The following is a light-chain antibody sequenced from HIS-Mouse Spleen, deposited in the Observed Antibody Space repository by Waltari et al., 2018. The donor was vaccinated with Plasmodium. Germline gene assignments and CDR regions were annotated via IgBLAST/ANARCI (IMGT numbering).Light chain of an antibody. CDR1: QGVSSN. CDR2: GAS. J-gene: IGKJ3*01. CDR3: QQYNNWSFT. V-gene: IGKV3-15*01. Sequence: EIVMTQSPATLSVSPGDRATLSCRASQGVSSNLAWYQQKPGQAPRLLIYGASTRATGIPARFSGSGSGTEFTLTISSLQSEDFAVYYCQQYNNWSFTFGPGTKVDIK.